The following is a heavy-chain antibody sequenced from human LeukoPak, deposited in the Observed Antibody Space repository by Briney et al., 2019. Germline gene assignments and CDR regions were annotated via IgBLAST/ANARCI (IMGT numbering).Heavy chain of an antibody. J-gene: IGHJ4*02. CDR2: IYYSGST. Sequence: PSETLSLTCTVSGGSISSYYWSWIRQPPGKGLEWIGYIYYSGSTNYNPSLKSRVTISVDTSKNQFSLKLSSVTAADTAVFYCAMGFGDSQPYDYWGQGTLVTVSS. CDR1: GGSISSYY. V-gene: IGHV4-59*01. CDR3: AMGFGDSQPYDY. D-gene: IGHD3-10*01.